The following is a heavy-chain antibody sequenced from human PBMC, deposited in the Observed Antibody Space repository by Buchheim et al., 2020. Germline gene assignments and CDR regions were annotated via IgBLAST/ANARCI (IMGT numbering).Heavy chain of an antibody. J-gene: IGHJ4*02. Sequence: EVQLAESGGGLVQPGGSLRLSCAASGFSFSNYWMQWVRQVPGKGLAWVSRIDSDGSSARYADSVKGRFTISRDNAKNTLYLQMDSLRAEDTAVYFCARVAGASSDFPTDYWGQGTL. CDR3: ARVAGASSDFPTDY. CDR2: IDSDGSSA. V-gene: IGHV3-74*01. D-gene: IGHD6-19*01. CDR1: GFSFSNYW.